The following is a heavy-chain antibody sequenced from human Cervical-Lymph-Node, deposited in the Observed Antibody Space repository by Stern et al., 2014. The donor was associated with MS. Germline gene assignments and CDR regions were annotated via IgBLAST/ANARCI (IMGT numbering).Heavy chain of an antibody. Sequence: VQLVQSGGGVIQPGGSLRLSCTASGFTVSRDYMTWVRQAPGKGLEWVSLITNFGSTFYTDSVKGRCNISRDDSKNTVYLHMTSLRAEDTAMYYCARDTSSPERSDWWGQGTLVTVSS. V-gene: IGHV3-53*01. CDR3: ARDTSSPERSDW. CDR1: GFTVSRDY. CDR2: ITNFGST. J-gene: IGHJ4*02. D-gene: IGHD1-1*01.